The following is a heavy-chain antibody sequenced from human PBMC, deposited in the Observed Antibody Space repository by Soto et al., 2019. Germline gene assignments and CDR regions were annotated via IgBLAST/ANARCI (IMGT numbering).Heavy chain of an antibody. V-gene: IGHV4-59*01. J-gene: IGHJ4*02. CDR1: GGSISSYY. Sequence: SETLSLTCTVSGGSISSYYWSWIRQPPGKGLEWIGYIYYSGSTNYNPSLKSRVTISVYTSKNQFSLKLSSVTAADTAVYYCARYLTYDGYFDYWGQGTLVTVSS. CDR2: IYYSGST. D-gene: IGHD3-16*01. CDR3: ARYLTYDGYFDY.